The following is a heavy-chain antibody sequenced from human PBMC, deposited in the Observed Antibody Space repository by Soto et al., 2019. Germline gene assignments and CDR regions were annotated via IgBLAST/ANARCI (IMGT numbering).Heavy chain of an antibody. V-gene: IGHV4-34*01. J-gene: IGHJ4*02. CDR2: INQTGIT. CDR3: AREDMSLTFHFDD. Sequence: SDTLSLTYAVYGGSFSGYYWRSIRQRTGWELERIGEINQTGITNYTPYFKSRVTVSEDKWKNHFSLSLNSVTAAATAVYYCAREDMSLTFHFDDWGPGIKVTVSS. D-gene: IGHD2-15*01. CDR1: GGSFSGYY.